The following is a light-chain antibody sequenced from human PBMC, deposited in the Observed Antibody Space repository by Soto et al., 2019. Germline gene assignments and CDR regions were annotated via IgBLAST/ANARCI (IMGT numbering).Light chain of an antibody. V-gene: IGKV1-9*01. Sequence: IQLTKSPSSLSASVGDRVTITCRASQGISSYLAWYQQKPGKAPKLLIYAASTLQSGVPSRFSGSESGTDFTLTISSLQPEDFSTYYCQQLNSYPLTFGQGTKVEIK. J-gene: IGKJ1*01. CDR2: AAS. CDR1: QGISSY. CDR3: QQLNSYPLT.